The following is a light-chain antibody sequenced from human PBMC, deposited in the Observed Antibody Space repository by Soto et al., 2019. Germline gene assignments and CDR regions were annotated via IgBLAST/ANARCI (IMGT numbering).Light chain of an antibody. V-gene: IGKV1-5*03. CDR1: QSISSW. J-gene: IGKJ3*01. CDR2: RAS. Sequence: DIQMTQSPSTLSASVGNRVTITCRASQSISSWLAWYQQKPGKVPKVLISRASSLESGVPSRFSGSGSGAEFTLTISSLQPDDFATYYCQQYESYPFTFGPGTKVDIK. CDR3: QQYESYPFT.